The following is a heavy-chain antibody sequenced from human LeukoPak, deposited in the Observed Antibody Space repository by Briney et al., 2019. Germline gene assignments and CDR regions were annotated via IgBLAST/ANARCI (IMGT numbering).Heavy chain of an antibody. D-gene: IGHD3-10*01. CDR3: ARLPRAH. Sequence: PGRSLRLSCAASGFTFSSYGMHWVRQAPGKGLEWVAVISYDGSNKYYADSVKGRFTISRDNAKNTLYLQMNSLRAEDTAVYYCARLPRAHWGQGTLVTVSS. CDR2: ISYDGSNK. CDR1: GFTFSSYG. J-gene: IGHJ4*02. V-gene: IGHV3-30*03.